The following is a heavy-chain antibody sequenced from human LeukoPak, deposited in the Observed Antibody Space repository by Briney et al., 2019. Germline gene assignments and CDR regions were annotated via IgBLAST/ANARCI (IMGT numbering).Heavy chain of an antibody. J-gene: IGHJ4*02. CDR2: ITWDGDST. CDR3: AKGTSSWHEFDS. D-gene: IGHD6-13*01. CDR1: GFTFDDYA. V-gene: IGHV3-43D*03. Sequence: GGSLRLSCAASGFTFDDYAMHWVRQAPGKGLEWVSLITWDGDSTYYADSVKGRFTISRDNSKNYLYLQMNSLRAEDTALYYCAKGTSSWHEFDSWGQGTLVTVPS.